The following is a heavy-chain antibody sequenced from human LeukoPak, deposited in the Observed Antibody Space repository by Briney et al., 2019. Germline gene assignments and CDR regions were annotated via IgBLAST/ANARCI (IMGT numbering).Heavy chain of an antibody. Sequence: ASVKVSCKASGYTFTGYYMHWVRQAPGQGLEWMGWINPNSGGTNYAQKFQGRVTMTRDTSISTAYMELSRLTSDDTAVYYCARNIWLGESADAFDIWGQGTMVTVSS. CDR3: ARNIWLGESADAFDI. CDR2: INPNSGGT. D-gene: IGHD3-10*01. CDR1: GYTFTGYY. V-gene: IGHV1-2*02. J-gene: IGHJ3*02.